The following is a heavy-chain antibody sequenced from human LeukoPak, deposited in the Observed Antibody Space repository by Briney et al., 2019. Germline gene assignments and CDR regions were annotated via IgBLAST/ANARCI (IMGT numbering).Heavy chain of an antibody. CDR2: INPNSGGT. J-gene: IGHJ3*02. Sequence: ASVKVSCKASGYTFTGYYMHWVRQAPGQGLEWMGWINPNSGGTNYAQKFQGRVTMTRGTSISTAYMELSRLRSDDTAVYYCARDAGSGSQLADAFDIWGQGTVVTVSS. CDR1: GYTFTGYY. D-gene: IGHD3-10*01. V-gene: IGHV1-2*02. CDR3: ARDAGSGSQLADAFDI.